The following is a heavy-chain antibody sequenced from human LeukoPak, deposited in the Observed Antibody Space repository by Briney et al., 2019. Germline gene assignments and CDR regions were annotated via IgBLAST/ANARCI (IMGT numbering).Heavy chain of an antibody. D-gene: IGHD1-26*01. CDR1: GFTFSGYW. Sequence: GGSLRLSCAASGFTFSGYWMHWVRQAPGKGLVWVSRINSDGSSTSYADSVKGRFTISRDNAKNTLYLQMNSLRAEDTAVYYCARGPIVGATLDPWGQGTLVTVSS. J-gene: IGHJ5*02. CDR3: ARGPIVGATLDP. V-gene: IGHV3-74*01. CDR2: INSDGSST.